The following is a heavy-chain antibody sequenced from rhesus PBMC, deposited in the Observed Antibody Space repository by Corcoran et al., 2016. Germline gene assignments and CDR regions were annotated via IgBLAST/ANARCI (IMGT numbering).Heavy chain of an antibody. V-gene: IGHV4S9*01. CDR3: TRGCDSGSYYGCTF. CDR2: IYGNRATT. J-gene: IGHJ4*01. D-gene: IGHD3-16*01. Sequence: QVQLQESGPGLVKPSETLSLTCAVSGGSISDGYYWNWIRQPLGKGVEWIGNIYGNRATTQSNPSLKSRVTISKDTSKNQFFLKLSSVTAADTAVYYCTRGCDSGSYYGCTFWGQGVLVTVSS. CDR1: GGSISDGYY.